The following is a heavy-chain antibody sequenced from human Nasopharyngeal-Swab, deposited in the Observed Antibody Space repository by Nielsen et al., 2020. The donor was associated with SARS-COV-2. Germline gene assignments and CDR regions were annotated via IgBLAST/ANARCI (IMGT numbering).Heavy chain of an antibody. D-gene: IGHD4-23*01. Sequence: WIRQPPGKGLEWVSVIYSGGSTYYADSVKGRFTISRHNSKNTLYLQMNSLRAEDTAVYYCARVSDYGGNTDYWGQGTLVTVSS. CDR3: ARVSDYGGNTDY. V-gene: IGHV3-53*01. J-gene: IGHJ4*02. CDR2: IYSGGST.